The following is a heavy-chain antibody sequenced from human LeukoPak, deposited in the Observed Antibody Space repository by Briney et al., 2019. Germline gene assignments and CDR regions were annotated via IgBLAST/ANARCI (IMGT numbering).Heavy chain of an antibody. CDR3: ARDGGDYDYVWGSYRFDY. D-gene: IGHD3-16*02. CDR2: IIPIFGTA. V-gene: IGHV1-69*06. J-gene: IGHJ4*02. CDR1: GGTFSSYA. Sequence: SVKVSCKASGGTFSSYAISWVRQAPGQGLEWMGGIIPIFGTANYAQKFQGRVTITADKSTSTAYMELSRLRSEDTAVYYCARDGGDYDYVWGSYRFDYWGQGTLVTVSS.